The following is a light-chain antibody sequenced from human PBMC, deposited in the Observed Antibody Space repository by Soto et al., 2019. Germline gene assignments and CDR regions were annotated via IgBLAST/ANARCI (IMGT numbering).Light chain of an antibody. V-gene: IGKV3-20*01. CDR3: QHYGTPWT. J-gene: IGKJ1*01. CDR2: AAS. Sequence: IVLTQYPGTLSLSPGERATLSCRPSQSVSSAYLAWYQQKPGQGPRLLLYAASHRATGIPDRFSGSGSGTDFTLTISRLEPEDFAVYYCQHYGTPWTFGQGTKVEIK. CDR1: QSVSSAY.